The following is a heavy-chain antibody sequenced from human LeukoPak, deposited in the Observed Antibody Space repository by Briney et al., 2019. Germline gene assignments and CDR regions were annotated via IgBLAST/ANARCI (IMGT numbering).Heavy chain of an antibody. V-gene: IGHV3-7*01. D-gene: IGHD3-10*01. J-gene: IGHJ4*02. CDR3: ARELPTGTDYFDY. CDR1: GFTFSRYW. CDR2: IKQDGSEM. Sequence: GESLRLSCAASGFTFSRYWIHWVRQAPGKGLEWVANIKQDGSEMYYVDSVTGRFTISRDNAKNSLYLQMNSLRAEDTALYYCARELPTGTDYFDYWGQGTLVTVSS.